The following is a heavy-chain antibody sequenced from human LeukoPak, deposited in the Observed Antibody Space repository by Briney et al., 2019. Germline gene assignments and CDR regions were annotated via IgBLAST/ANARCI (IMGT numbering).Heavy chain of an antibody. D-gene: IGHD4-23*01. CDR2: ISSSSSYT. V-gene: IGHV3-11*06. CDR1: GFTFSDYY. J-gene: IGHJ5*02. CDR3: ARHGPWDYGGNSGEWFDP. Sequence: GGSLRLSCAASGFTFSDYYMSWIRQAPGKGLEWVSYISSSSSYTNYADSVKGRFTISRDNAKNSLYLQMNSLRAEDTAVYYCARHGPWDYGGNSGEWFDPWGQGTLDSVSS.